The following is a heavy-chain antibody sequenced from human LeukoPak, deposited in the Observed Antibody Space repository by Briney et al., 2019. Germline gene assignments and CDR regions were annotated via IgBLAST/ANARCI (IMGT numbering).Heavy chain of an antibody. Sequence: GGSLRLSCVASGFTFSNYAMSWVRQAPGKGLEWVSTIGGTDGGTYYADSVKGRFTISRDNSKNTVYLQMNSLRAEDTAVYYCAKGPPRLAAARYYFDYWGQGTLVTVSS. V-gene: IGHV3-23*01. J-gene: IGHJ4*02. CDR1: GFTFSNYA. CDR2: IGGTDGGT. D-gene: IGHD6-6*01. CDR3: AKGPPRLAAARYYFDY.